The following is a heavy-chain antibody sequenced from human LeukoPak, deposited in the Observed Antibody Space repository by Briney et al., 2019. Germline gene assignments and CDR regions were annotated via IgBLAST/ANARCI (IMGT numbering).Heavy chain of an antibody. V-gene: IGHV4-59*12. CDR3: ARESHLSSYGY. D-gene: IGHD6-6*01. J-gene: IGHJ4*02. CDR2: TYYSGRT. Sequence: SETLSLTCTVSGGSISTYYWSWIRQPPGKGLEWIGSTYYSGRTYYNPSLKSRVTISVDTSKNQFSLKLSSVTAADTAVYYCARESHLSSYGYWGQGPLVTVSS. CDR1: GGSISTYY.